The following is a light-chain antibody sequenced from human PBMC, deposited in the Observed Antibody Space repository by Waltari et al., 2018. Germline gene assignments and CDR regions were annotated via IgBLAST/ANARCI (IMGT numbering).Light chain of an antibody. CDR3: CSYVQKDIWL. V-gene: IGLV2-23*02. CDR2: EVI. J-gene: IGLJ3*02. CDR1: TGIGGTSDF. Sequence: QSALPQPASVSGAPGQSITIPCSAVTGIGGTSDFVSWYTHPPGKVPKLLIYEVIKRPPDISDRFTGSKSGNTASLSISGLQADDEADYYCCSYVQKDIWLFGRGTKVTVL.